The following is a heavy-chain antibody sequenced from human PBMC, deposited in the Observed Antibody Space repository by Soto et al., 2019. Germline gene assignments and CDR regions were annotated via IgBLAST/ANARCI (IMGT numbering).Heavy chain of an antibody. D-gene: IGHD4-17*01. CDR2: LDPEEGEK. Sequence: ALVTVSWKASGNTLTGLPRHWVGQAPGRGREWRGSLDPEEGEKILAQRFQGRVTMSEDTSTDTAYMGRSSLKSEDAAGYYGTAVLTTFYYGGQGTLVTVSS. V-gene: IGHV1-24*01. CDR1: GNTLTGLP. J-gene: IGHJ4*02. CDR3: TAVLTTFYY.